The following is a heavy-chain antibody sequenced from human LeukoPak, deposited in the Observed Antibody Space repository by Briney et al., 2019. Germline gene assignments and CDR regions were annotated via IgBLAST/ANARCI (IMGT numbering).Heavy chain of an antibody. Sequence: ASVKVSCKASGYTFTSYGISWVRQAPGQGLEWMGWISAYNGNTNYAQKLQGRVTMTTDTSTSTAYMELRSLRSDDTAVYYCARDHYYGSGSYKAKGVSVYWGQGTLVTVSS. D-gene: IGHD3-10*01. CDR1: GYTFTSYG. J-gene: IGHJ4*02. V-gene: IGHV1-18*01. CDR2: ISAYNGNT. CDR3: ARDHYYGSGSYKAKGVSVY.